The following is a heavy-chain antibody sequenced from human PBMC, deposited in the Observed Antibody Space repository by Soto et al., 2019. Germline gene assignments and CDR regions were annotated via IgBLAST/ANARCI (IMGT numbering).Heavy chain of an antibody. CDR2: IYYSGST. V-gene: IGHV4-61*08. CDR1: GGSISSGGYY. D-gene: IGHD3-22*01. J-gene: IGHJ4*02. Sequence: PSETLSLTCTVSGGSISSGGYYWRWIRQHPGKGLEWIGYIYYSGSTNYNPSLKSRVTISVDTSKNQFSLKLSSVTAADTAVYYCARESFYDSGGFHGFDYWGQGTLVTVSS. CDR3: ARESFYDSGGFHGFDY.